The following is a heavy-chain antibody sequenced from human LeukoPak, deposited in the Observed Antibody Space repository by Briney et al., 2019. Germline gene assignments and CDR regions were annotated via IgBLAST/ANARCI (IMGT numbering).Heavy chain of an antibody. Sequence: KPSETLSLTCGVYGGSFSGYYWSWIRQPPGKGLEWIGEISHSGSISYTPSLKSRVTISLDTSKNQFSLRLTSVTAADTAVYYCARVLHCSGGGCYFYFDYWGQGTLVTVSS. CDR1: GGSFSGYY. CDR3: ARVLHCSGGGCYFYFDY. D-gene: IGHD2-15*01. J-gene: IGHJ4*02. V-gene: IGHV4-34*01. CDR2: ISHSGSI.